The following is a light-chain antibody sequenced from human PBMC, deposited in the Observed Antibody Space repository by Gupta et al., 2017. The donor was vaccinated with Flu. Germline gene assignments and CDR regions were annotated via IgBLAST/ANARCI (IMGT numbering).Light chain of an antibody. CDR1: SGHSINA. V-gene: IGLV4-69*01. CDR2: LNSDGSH. Sequence: QLVLTQSPSASAPLGASVKLTCTLSSGHSINAIAWHQQQPEKGPRYLLKLNSDGSHYKGDAIPDRVSGSSSGAARSITIYRLQSEDEADYSSKNWSTASWVFGGGTKLTVL. J-gene: IGLJ3*02. CDR3: KNWSTASWV.